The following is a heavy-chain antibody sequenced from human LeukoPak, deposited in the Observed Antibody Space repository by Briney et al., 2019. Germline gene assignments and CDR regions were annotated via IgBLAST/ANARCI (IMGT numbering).Heavy chain of an antibody. D-gene: IGHD6-13*01. CDR3: ARPGISAADPFDY. V-gene: IGHV5-51*01. J-gene: IGHJ4*02. CDR1: GYSFTSYW. Sequence: GESLKISCKGSGYSFTSYWTGWVRQMPGKGLEWMGIIYPSDSDTRYSPSFQGQVTISADKSITTAYLQWSSLKASDTAMYYCARPGISAADPFDYWGQGTLVTVSS. CDR2: IYPSDSDT.